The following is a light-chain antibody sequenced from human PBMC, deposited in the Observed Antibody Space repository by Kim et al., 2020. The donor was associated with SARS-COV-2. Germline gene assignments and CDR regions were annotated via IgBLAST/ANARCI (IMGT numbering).Light chain of an antibody. CDR2: GAS. V-gene: IGKV3-20*01. J-gene: IGKJ4*01. Sequence: SPGEGATLSYRASQSIISTYLAWFQQKPGQAPRLLMYGASYRATDIPDRVSRSASGTVFTLTISRLEPQDSAVYYCHYYGASFLTFGGGTKVDIK. CDR3: HYYGASFLT. CDR1: QSIISTY.